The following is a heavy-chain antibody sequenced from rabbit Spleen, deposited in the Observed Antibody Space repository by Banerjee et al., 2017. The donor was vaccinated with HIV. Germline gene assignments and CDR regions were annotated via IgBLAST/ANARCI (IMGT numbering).Heavy chain of an antibody. Sequence: QEQLKESGGGLVQPGGSLKLSCKASGFELSSYGVRWVRQAPGKGLEWIACIDTSNGDTDYANWPKGRFTISKASSTTVTRQMTSLTAADTATYFCARNYVNAFDPWGPGTLVTVS. CDR2: IDTSNGDT. CDR1: GFELSSYG. D-gene: IGHD1-1*01. J-gene: IGHJ2*01. V-gene: IGHV1S45*01. CDR3: ARNYVNAFDP.